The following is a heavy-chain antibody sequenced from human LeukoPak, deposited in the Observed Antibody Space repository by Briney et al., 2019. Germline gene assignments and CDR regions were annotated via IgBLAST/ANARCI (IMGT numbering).Heavy chain of an antibody. D-gene: IGHD3-9*01. V-gene: IGHV4-61*02. CDR3: ASGLRYFDLYY. Sequence: SETLSLTCTVSGGSISSGSYYWSWIRQPAGKGLEWIGRIYTSGSTNYNPSLKSRVTISVDTSKNQFSLKLSSVTAADTAVYYCASGLRYFDLYYWGQGTLATVSS. J-gene: IGHJ4*02. CDR1: GGSISSGSYY. CDR2: IYTSGST.